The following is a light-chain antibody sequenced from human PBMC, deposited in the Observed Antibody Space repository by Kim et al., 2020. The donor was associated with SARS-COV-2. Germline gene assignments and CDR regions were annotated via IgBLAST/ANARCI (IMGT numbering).Light chain of an antibody. J-gene: IGLJ2*01. V-gene: IGLV3-1*01. CDR2: QDT. CDR1: KLGYKY. Sequence: SVSPGQTASITCSGDKLGYKYACWYQQKPGQSPVLVIYQDTKRPSGIPERFSGSNSGNTATLTISGTQAMDEADYYCQAWDTSTGVFGGGTQLTVL. CDR3: QAWDTSTGV.